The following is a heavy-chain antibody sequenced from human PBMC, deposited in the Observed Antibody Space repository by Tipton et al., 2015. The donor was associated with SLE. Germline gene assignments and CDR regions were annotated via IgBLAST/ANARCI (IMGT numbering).Heavy chain of an antibody. Sequence: QLVQSGAEVKKPGASVKVSCKASGYTFTDYYMHWVRQAPGQGLEWMGWINPKTGGTNYAQKFQDRVTMTGDTSISTAYMDLSRLTSDDTAVYYCARGSGSNAWAPADYWGQGMLVSVSS. CDR3: ARGSGSNAWAPADY. V-gene: IGHV1-2*02. CDR2: INPKTGGT. J-gene: IGHJ4*02. D-gene: IGHD2-8*01. CDR1: GYTFTDYY.